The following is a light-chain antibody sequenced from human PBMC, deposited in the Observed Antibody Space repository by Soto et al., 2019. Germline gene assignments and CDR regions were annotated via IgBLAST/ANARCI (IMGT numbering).Light chain of an antibody. CDR1: QSVSNNY. J-gene: IGKJ1*01. CDR2: GAS. CDR3: QQYGSSGT. Sequence: EIVLTQSLGTLSQSPGERATLSCRASQSVSNNYLAWYQQKPGQAPRLLIYGASNRATGIPDRFSGSGSATDFTLTISRLEPEDFAVYYCQQYGSSGTFGQGTKVDSK. V-gene: IGKV3-20*01.